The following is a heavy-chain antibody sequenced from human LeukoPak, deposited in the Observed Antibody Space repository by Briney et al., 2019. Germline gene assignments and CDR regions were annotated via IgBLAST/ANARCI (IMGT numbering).Heavy chain of an antibody. V-gene: IGHV1-2*02. CDR1: GYTFTGYY. Sequence: ASVKVSCRASGYTFTGYYIHWVRQAPGQGLECMGWINPNSGGTNYAQKFQGRVTMTRDTSISTAYMELSRLRSDDTAVYYCARGGSGSYFSWLDPWGQGTLVTVSS. CDR3: ARGGSGSYFSWLDP. CDR2: INPNSGGT. J-gene: IGHJ5*02. D-gene: IGHD3-10*01.